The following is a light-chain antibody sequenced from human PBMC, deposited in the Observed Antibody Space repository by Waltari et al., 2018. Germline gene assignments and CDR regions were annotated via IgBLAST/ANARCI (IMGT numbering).Light chain of an antibody. CDR2: NDP. Sequence: SYELTQPPSESVSTGQKANITCPGEASPRQKGYWYQQKSGQAPLLVIFNDPARPAGIPVRFSGSTSGTTVTLTISGVQAEDEAEYFCQSADDSGTYVVFGGGTRLTIL. V-gene: IGLV3-25*03. CDR1: ASPRQK. J-gene: IGLJ2*01. CDR3: QSADDSGTYVV.